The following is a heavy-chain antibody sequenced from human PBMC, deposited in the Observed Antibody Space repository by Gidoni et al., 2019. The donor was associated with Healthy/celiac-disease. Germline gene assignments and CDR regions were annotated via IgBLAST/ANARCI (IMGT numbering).Heavy chain of an antibody. CDR2: IWYDGSNK. Sequence: QVQLVESGGGVVQPGRSLRLSCAASGFTFSSYGMHWVRQAPGKGLEWVAVIWYDGSNKYYADSVKGRFTISRDNSKNTLYLQMNSLRAEDTAVYYCARDHGYDFWSGYYHYYYGMDVWGQGTTVTVSS. CDR1: GFTFSSYG. V-gene: IGHV3-33*01. CDR3: ARDHGYDFWSGYYHYYYGMDV. J-gene: IGHJ6*02. D-gene: IGHD3-3*01.